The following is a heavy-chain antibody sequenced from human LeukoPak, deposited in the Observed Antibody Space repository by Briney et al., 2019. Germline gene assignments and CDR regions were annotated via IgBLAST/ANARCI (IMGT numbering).Heavy chain of an antibody. D-gene: IGHD4-23*01. J-gene: IGHJ4*02. V-gene: IGHV4-59*01. CDR2: IYYSGST. CDR1: GGSISSYY. Sequence: SETLSLTCAVSGGSISSYYWSWIRQPPGKGLEWIGYIYYSGSTNYNPSLKSRVTISVDTSKNRFSLKLSSVTAADTAVYYCAREGGNYWGQGTLVTVSS. CDR3: AREGGNY.